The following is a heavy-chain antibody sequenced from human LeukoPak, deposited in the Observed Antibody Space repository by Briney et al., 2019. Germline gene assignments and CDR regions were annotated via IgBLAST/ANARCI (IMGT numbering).Heavy chain of an antibody. CDR2: ISGSGNDV. J-gene: IGHJ4*02. V-gene: IGHV3-11*01. D-gene: IGHD5-24*01. Sequence: GGSLRLSCGASGFTLSDHYMSWIRQAPGTGLEWVSYISGSGNDVYYADSVKGRFTISRDNYKSTVYLQMNSLRADDTAVYYCAKDDAWLQFDDWGQGTLVTVSS. CDR3: AKDDAWLQFDD. CDR1: GFTLSDHY.